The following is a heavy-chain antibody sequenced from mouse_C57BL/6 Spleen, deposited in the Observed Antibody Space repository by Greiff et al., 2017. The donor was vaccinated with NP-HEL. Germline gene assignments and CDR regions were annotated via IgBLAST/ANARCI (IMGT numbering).Heavy chain of an antibody. CDR2: INPNYGTT. Sequence: EVQLQQSGPELVKPGASVKISCKASGYSFTDYNMNWVKQSNGKSLEWIGVINPNYGTTSYNQKFKGKATLTVDQSSSTAYMQLNSLSSEDSAVYYCARSIMPDYYGSSYNYAMDYWGQGTSVTVSS. J-gene: IGHJ4*01. CDR3: ARSIMPDYYGSSYNYAMDY. CDR1: GYSFTDYN. V-gene: IGHV1-39*01. D-gene: IGHD1-1*01.